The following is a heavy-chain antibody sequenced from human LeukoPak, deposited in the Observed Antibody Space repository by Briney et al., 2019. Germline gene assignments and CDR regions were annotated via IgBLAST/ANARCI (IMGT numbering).Heavy chain of an antibody. D-gene: IGHD5-12*01. Sequence: ASETLSLTCTVSGGSISSYYWNWIRQPPGKGLEWIGNIFYSGTTDYNPSLKSRVTISVDTSKNQFSLKLSSVTAADTAVYYCARGSSGATRFDYWGQGTLVTVSS. CDR2: IFYSGTT. CDR3: ARGSSGATRFDY. J-gene: IGHJ4*02. V-gene: IGHV4-59*01. CDR1: GGSISSYY.